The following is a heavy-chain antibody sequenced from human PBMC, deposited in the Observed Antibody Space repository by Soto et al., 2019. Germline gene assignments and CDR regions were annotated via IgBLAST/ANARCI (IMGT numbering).Heavy chain of an antibody. CDR1: SGSVSSGTYY. D-gene: IGHD3-22*01. CDR3: AKGFFGSSGYYDY. V-gene: IGHV4-61*01. Sequence: SETLSLTCTVSSGSVSSGTYYRSWIRQPPGKGLEWIGYIYYSGSTNYNPSLKSRVTISVDTSKNQFSLKLTPLTAAAPAVYYCAKGFFGSSGYYDYWGQGTLVTVSS. CDR2: IYYSGST. J-gene: IGHJ4*02.